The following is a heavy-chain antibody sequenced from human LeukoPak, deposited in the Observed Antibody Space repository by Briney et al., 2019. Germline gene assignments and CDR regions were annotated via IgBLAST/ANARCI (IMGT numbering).Heavy chain of an antibody. V-gene: IGHV5-51*01. D-gene: IGHD4/OR15-4a*01. CDR2: IYPGDSDT. CDR3: ARHIFSNPSNDWFDP. CDR1: GYSFTSYW. Sequence: GESLQISCKGSGYSFTSYWIGWVRQMPGKGLEWMGIIYPGDSDTRYSPSFQGQVTISADKSISTAYLQWSSLKASDTAMYYCARHIFSNPSNDWFDPWGQGTLVTVSS. J-gene: IGHJ5*02.